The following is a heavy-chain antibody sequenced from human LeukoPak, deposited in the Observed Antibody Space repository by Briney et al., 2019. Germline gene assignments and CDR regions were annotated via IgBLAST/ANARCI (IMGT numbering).Heavy chain of an antibody. D-gene: IGHD4-17*01. CDR1: GFTFSSYS. CDR2: IGGSSSSL. Sequence: GESLRLSCAASGFTFSSYSMNWVRQAPGKGLEWVSSIGGSSSSLYYAESVKGRFTISRDNARNSLYLQMNSVRAQDTALYYCAKEAGQDYGALDAFDVWGQGTMVTVSS. V-gene: IGHV3-21*01. J-gene: IGHJ3*01. CDR3: AKEAGQDYGALDAFDV.